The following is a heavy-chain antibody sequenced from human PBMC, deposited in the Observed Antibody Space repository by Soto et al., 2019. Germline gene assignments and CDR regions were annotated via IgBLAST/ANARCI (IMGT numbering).Heavy chain of an antibody. Sequence: GALVKVSCKASGYTFTSYGIHWVRQAPGQRLEWMGWINAANGDTKYSPKFQGRVTITRDTSASTAYMELSSLGSEDTAVYYCVRRHVSATGIDWFDPWGQGTLVTVSS. V-gene: IGHV1-3*01. CDR1: GYTFTSYG. J-gene: IGHJ5*02. CDR2: INAANGDT. D-gene: IGHD6-13*01. CDR3: VRRHVSATGIDWFDP.